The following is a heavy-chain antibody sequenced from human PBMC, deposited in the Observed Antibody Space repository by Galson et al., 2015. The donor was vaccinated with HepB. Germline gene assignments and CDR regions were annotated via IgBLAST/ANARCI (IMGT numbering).Heavy chain of an antibody. Sequence: PALVKPTQTLTLTCTFSGFSLSASTMCVSWIRQPPGKALEWLGHIDWDGDKYYNTSLKTRLTISKDTSKNEVVLRMTNMDPVDTATYFCARLLLRRGYDSGDAFDFWGQGSMVIVSS. CDR3: ARLLLRRGYDSGDAFDF. CDR1: GFSLSASTMC. J-gene: IGHJ3*01. CDR2: IDWDGDK. V-gene: IGHV2-70*01. D-gene: IGHD3-3*01.